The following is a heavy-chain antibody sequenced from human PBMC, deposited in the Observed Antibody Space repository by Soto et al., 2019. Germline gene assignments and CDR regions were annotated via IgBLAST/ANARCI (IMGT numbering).Heavy chain of an antibody. CDR3: ARDSRGYFPGLFDT. CDR1: GFTFSSYW. CDR2: IKQDGSEK. V-gene: IGHV3-7*01. Sequence: GGSLRLSCAASGFTFSSYWMSWVRQAPGKGLEWVANIKQDGSEKYYEDSVKGRFTISRDNAKSSVYLQTNSLRAEDTAVYYCARDSRGYFPGLFDTWGQGTLVTVSS. D-gene: IGHD3-22*01. J-gene: IGHJ5*02.